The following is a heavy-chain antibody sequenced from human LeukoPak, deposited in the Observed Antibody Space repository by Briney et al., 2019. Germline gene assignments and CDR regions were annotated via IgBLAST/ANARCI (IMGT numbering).Heavy chain of an antibody. CDR1: GGSISSYY. J-gene: IGHJ4*02. CDR3: ARRGSGSYYNYYFDY. Sequence: SETLSLTCTVSGGSISSYYWSWIRQPPGKGLEWIGYIYYSGSTNYNPSLKSRVTISVDTSKNQFSLKLSSVTAADTAVYYCARRGSGSYYNYYFDYWGQGTLATVSS. D-gene: IGHD3-10*01. CDR2: IYYSGST. V-gene: IGHV4-59*08.